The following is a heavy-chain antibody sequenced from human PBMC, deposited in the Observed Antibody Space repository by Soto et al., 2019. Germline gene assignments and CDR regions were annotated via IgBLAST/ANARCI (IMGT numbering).Heavy chain of an antibody. J-gene: IGHJ6*02. Sequence: GGSLRVSCTASGFTFGDYAMSWFRQAPGKGLEWVGFIRSKAYGGTTEYAASVKGRFTISRDDSKSIAYLQMNSLKTEDTAVYYCTRRTDKPLRYSGYDNPGTTPHYYYYGMDVWGQGTTVTVSS. D-gene: IGHD5-12*01. CDR3: TRRTDKPLRYSGYDNPGTTPHYYYYGMDV. V-gene: IGHV3-49*03. CDR1: GFTFGDYA. CDR2: IRSKAYGGTT.